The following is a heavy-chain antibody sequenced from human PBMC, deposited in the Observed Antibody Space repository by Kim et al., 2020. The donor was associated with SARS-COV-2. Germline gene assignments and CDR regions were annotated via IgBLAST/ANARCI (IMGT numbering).Heavy chain of an antibody. V-gene: IGHV4-34*01. Sequence: SETLSLTCAVYGGSFSGYYWSWIRQPPGKGLEWIGEINHSGSTNYNPSLKSRVTISVDTSKNQFSLKLSSVTAADTAVYYCARGLGRWIQLWLDAFDIWGQGTMVTVSS. CDR2: INHSGST. CDR3: ARGLGRWIQLWLDAFDI. J-gene: IGHJ3*02. D-gene: IGHD5-18*01. CDR1: GGSFSGYY.